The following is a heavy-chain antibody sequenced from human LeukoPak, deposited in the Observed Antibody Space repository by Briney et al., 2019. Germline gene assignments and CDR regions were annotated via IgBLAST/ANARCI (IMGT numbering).Heavy chain of an antibody. D-gene: IGHD6-13*01. V-gene: IGHV2-5*01. J-gene: IGHJ4*02. CDR1: GFSLSTSGVG. Sequence: SGPTLVNPTQTLTLTCTFSGFSLSTSGVGVGWIRQPPGKALEWLALIYWNDDKRYKSSLKSRLTIAKDTSKNQVVLTMTNVDLVDTATYYCARSRVAGGYFDSWGQGTLVPVLS. CDR2: IYWNDDK. CDR3: ARSRVAGGYFDS.